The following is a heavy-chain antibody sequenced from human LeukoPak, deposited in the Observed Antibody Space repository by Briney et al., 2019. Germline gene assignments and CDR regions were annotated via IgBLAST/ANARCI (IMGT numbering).Heavy chain of an antibody. V-gene: IGHV1-69*05. J-gene: IGHJ4*02. D-gene: IGHD2-21*02. Sequence: SVKVSCKASGGTFSDYSISWVRQAPGQGLQWMGGFIPIFGSAKYAQNFQGRVTITTDESTSTAYMELNSLTSEDTAVYYCAGGSSDMVTEVWGRGTLVTVSS. CDR1: GGTFSDYS. CDR3: AGGSSDMVTEV. CDR2: FIPIFGSA.